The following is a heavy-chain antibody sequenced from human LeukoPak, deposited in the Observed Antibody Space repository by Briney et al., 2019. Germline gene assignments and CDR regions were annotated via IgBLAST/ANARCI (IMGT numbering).Heavy chain of an antibody. CDR2: IYYSGST. Sequence: PSETLSLTCTVSGGSISSSSYYWGWIRQPPGKGLEWIGSIYYSGSTNYNPSLKSRVTISVDTSKNQFSLKLSSVTAADTAVYYCATQSNIDSYGYSFGFHYYYGMDVWGQGTTVTVSS. D-gene: IGHD5-18*01. V-gene: IGHV4-39*07. CDR1: GGSISSSSYY. CDR3: ATQSNIDSYGYSFGFHYYYGMDV. J-gene: IGHJ6*02.